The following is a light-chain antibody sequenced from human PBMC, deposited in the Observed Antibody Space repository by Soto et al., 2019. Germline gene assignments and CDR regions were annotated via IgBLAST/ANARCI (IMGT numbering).Light chain of an antibody. V-gene: IGKV3-20*01. CDR2: GVS. J-gene: IGKJ2*01. CDR1: QTVSSNY. Sequence: EIVLTQSPGTLSLSPGERATLSCRASQTVSSNYLAWYQQKPGQAPRLLIYGVSSRATDIPDRFSGSGSGTDFTLTISRLEPEDVAVYYCQQYGTSRGTFGQGPKLEIK. CDR3: QQYGTSRGT.